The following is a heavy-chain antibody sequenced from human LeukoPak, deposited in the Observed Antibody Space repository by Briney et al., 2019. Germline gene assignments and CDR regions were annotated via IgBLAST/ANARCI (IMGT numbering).Heavy chain of an antibody. CDR1: AVSISNYY. J-gene: IGHJ4*02. Sequence: PSETLSLTCSVSAVSISNYYWTWIRPPPGKGLELVGYIYYSGSANYHPSLKSRVTISVDTSKIQLALQLSSVTAADTAVYYCASASSSSGWPTIEYWGQGTLVTVSS. CDR2: IYYSGSA. CDR3: ASASSSSGWPTIEY. D-gene: IGHD6-19*01. V-gene: IGHV4-59*08.